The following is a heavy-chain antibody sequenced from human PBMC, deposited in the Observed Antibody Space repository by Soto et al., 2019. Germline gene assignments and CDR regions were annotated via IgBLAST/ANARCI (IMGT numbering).Heavy chain of an antibody. CDR3: AKNGLDNSPSAIDS. Sequence: GGSPRLSCAASGFTFRNNVLSWVRQAPGKGLDWVSGITGSGRDTYYADSVKGRFTISRDNSKNMVFLQVNGLRAEDTALYYCAKNGLDNSPSAIDSWGPGTLVTVSS. J-gene: IGHJ4*02. CDR2: ITGSGRDT. V-gene: IGHV3-23*01. D-gene: IGHD2-8*01. CDR1: GFTFRNNV.